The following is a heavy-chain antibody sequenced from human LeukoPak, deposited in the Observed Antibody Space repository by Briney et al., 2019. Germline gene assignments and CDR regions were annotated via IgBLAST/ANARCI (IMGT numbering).Heavy chain of an antibody. CDR3: ARDRLGYYDSSGYYDAFDI. CDR2: ISRSGSTI. CDR1: GFTFSNYS. V-gene: IGHV3-48*01. J-gene: IGHJ3*02. Sequence: GGSLRLSCAASGFTFSNYSMNWVRQAPGKGLEWVSYISRSGSTIYYADSVKGRFTISRDNAKNSLYLQMSSLRAEDTAVYYCARDRLGYYDSSGYYDAFDIWGQGTMVTVSS. D-gene: IGHD3-22*01.